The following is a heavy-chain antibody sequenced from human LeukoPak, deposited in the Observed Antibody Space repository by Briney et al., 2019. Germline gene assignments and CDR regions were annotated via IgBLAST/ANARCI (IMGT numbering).Heavy chain of an antibody. J-gene: IGHJ4*02. CDR1: GFTVSSNY. CDR2: ISSSSVYI. CDR3: ARARYCSSTNCYEHDY. D-gene: IGHD2-2*01. V-gene: IGHV3-21*01. Sequence: GGPLRLSCAASGFTVSSNYMNWVRQAPGKGLEWVSSISSSSVYIYYADSVKGRFTISRDNAKNSLYPQMNSLRAEDTAVYYCARARYCSSTNCYEHDYWGQGTLVTVSS.